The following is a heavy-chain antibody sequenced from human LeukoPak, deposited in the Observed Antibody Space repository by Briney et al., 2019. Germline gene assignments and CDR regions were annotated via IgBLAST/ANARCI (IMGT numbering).Heavy chain of an antibody. V-gene: IGHV3-33*01. CDR3: ATEVFGSGSCPDY. D-gene: IGHD3-10*01. CDR1: GFTFSSYA. J-gene: IGHJ4*02. CDR2: IWHDGSNK. Sequence: GGSLRLSCAASGFTFSSYAIHWVRQAPGKGLEWVALIWHDGSNKYYSDSVKGRFTISRDNSKNTAFLQMNSLRAEVTAVYYCATEVFGSGSCPDYWGQGTLVTVSS.